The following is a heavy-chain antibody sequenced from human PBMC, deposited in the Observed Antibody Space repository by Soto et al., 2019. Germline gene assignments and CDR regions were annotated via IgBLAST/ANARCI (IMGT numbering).Heavy chain of an antibody. Sequence: PGGSLRLSCAASGFSFGNYAMSWVRQAPGAGLEWVSAIDGGGGKTYYADSVKGRFTISRDNSMNTLYLQLNSLRAEDTAIYYFTKEHNNYTENWFDPWGQGPLVTVSS. CDR1: GFSFGNYA. J-gene: IGHJ5*02. CDR2: IDGGGGKT. CDR3: TKEHNNYTENWFDP. D-gene: IGHD4-4*01. V-gene: IGHV3-23*01.